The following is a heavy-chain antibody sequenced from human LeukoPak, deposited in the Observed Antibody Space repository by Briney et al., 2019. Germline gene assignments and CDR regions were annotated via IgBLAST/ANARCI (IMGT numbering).Heavy chain of an antibody. CDR1: GGSMSTYY. V-gene: IGHV4-59*08. J-gene: IGHJ6*04. CDR3: ARLAAFSMDV. CDR2: IHSSGSA. Sequence: SETLSLTCTISGGSMSTYYWTWIRQPPGKGLEWIGYIHSSGSANYKPSLKSRVTISVDTSKNQFSLKLTSVSAADTAVYYCARLAAFSMDVWGKGTSVTGSS.